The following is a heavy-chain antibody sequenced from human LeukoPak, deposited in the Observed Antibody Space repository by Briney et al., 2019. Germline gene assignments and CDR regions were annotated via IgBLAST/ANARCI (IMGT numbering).Heavy chain of an antibody. CDR1: GFTFSSYS. CDR2: ISSSSSYI. V-gene: IGHV3-21*01. J-gene: IGHJ3*02. CDR3: ARDILYYYDSSHGAFDI. D-gene: IGHD3-22*01. Sequence: GGSLRLSCAASGFTFSSYSMNWVRQAPGKGLEWVSSISSSSSYIYYADSVKGRFTISRDNAKNSLYLQMNSLRAEDTAVYHCARDILYYYDSSHGAFDIWGQGTMVTVSS.